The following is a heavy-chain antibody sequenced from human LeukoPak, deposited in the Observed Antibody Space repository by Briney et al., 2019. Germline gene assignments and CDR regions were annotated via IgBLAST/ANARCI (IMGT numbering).Heavy chain of an antibody. V-gene: IGHV3-15*01. CDR3: TTHGTALTYCYDSSGYSY. J-gene: IGHJ4*02. D-gene: IGHD3-22*01. Sequence: GGSLRLSCAASGFTFSNAWMSWVRQAPGKGLEWVGRIKSKTDGGTTDYAAPVKGRFTISRDDSKNTLYLQMNSLKTEDTAVYYCTTHGTALTYCYDSSGYSYWGQGTLVTVSS. CDR2: IKSKTDGGTT. CDR1: GFTFSNAW.